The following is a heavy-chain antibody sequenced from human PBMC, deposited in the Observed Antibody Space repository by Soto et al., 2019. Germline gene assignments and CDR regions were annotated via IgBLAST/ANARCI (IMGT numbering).Heavy chain of an antibody. CDR3: ARGGHVVVVTSALDY. V-gene: IGHV1-46*01. CDR2: VNPSGGHT. Sequence: QVQLMQSGAEVKKPGASVKVSCKASGDTFTDYYIHWVRQAPGQGLEWMGTVNPSGGHTTYAQHFLGRVTVTRDTSTSTIYMELTSLTSDDTAIYYCARGGHVVVVTSALDYWGQGTLVTVSS. D-gene: IGHD2-21*02. CDR1: GDTFTDYY. J-gene: IGHJ4*02.